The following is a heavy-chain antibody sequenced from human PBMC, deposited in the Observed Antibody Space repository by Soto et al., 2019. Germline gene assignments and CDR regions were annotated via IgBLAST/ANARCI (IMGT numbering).Heavy chain of an antibody. Sequence: ASVKVSCKASGDTFTSYGISWVRQAPGQGLEWMGWISAYNGNTNYAQKLQGRVTMTTDTSTSTAYMELRSLRSDDTAVYYCARGGPNYDFWSGYLEDYYYYGMDVWGQGTTVTVSS. CDR2: ISAYNGNT. CDR1: GDTFTSYG. CDR3: ARGGPNYDFWSGYLEDYYYYGMDV. D-gene: IGHD3-3*01. V-gene: IGHV1-18*01. J-gene: IGHJ6*02.